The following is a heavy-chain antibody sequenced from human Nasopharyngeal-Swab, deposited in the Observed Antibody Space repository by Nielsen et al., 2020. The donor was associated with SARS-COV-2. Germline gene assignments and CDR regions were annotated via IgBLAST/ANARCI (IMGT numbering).Heavy chain of an antibody. V-gene: IGHV1-2*04. Sequence: ASVKVSCKASGYTFTGYYMHWVRPAPGQGLEWMGWINPNSGGTNYAQKFQGWVTMTRDTSISTAYMELSRLRSDDTAVYYCAKGPFRNGYDENWFDPWGQGTLVTVSS. J-gene: IGHJ5*02. CDR3: AKGPFRNGYDENWFDP. CDR1: GYTFTGYY. D-gene: IGHD5-12*01. CDR2: INPNSGGT.